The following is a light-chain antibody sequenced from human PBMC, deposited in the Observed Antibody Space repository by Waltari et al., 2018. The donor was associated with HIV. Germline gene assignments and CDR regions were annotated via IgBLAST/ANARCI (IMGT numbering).Light chain of an antibody. CDR2: GAS. V-gene: IGKV3D-20*02. J-gene: IGKJ1*01. Sequence: VLTQSPGTLSLSPGERATLSCRASQTVSSSDLAWYQQKSGQSPRLLIYGASSRATGIPERFSGSGSGTDFTLTISRLEPEDFAVYYCQQRNSWPRTFGQGTRVEGK. CDR1: QTVSSSD. CDR3: QQRNSWPRT.